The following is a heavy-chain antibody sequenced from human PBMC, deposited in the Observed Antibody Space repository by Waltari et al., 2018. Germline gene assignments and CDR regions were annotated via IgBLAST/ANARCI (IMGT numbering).Heavy chain of an antibody. Sequence: QLVASGGGLVKPGGSLGLTCAASGFGFTAPDMHWVRLAPGRGLEWVASIGGGSRTYRFDADSVKGRFTISRDNAKNSLYLQMNSLRAGDTAVYYCTRDLYGSGGDWFDPWGQGTLVSVSS. J-gene: IGHJ5*02. CDR1: GFGFTAPD. D-gene: IGHD3-10*01. CDR3: TRDLYGSGGDWFDP. CDR2: IGGGSRTYR. V-gene: IGHV3-21*03.